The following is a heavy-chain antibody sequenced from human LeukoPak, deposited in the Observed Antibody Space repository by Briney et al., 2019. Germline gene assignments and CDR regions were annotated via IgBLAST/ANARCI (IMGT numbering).Heavy chain of an antibody. J-gene: IGHJ6*02. Sequence: EGSLRLSCAASGFTFSSYSMNWVRQAPGKGLEWVSYISSSSSPIYYADSVKGRFIISRDKAKNSLSLQMNSLRDEDTAVYYCARDRYCSSTSCYLYNYYGMDVWGQGTTVTVSS. CDR1: GFTFSSYS. CDR3: ARDRYCSSTSCYLYNYYGMDV. CDR2: ISSSSSPI. D-gene: IGHD2-2*01. V-gene: IGHV3-48*02.